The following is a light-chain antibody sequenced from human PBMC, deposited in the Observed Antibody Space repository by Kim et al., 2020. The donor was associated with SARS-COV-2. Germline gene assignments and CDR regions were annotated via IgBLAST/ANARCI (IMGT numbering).Light chain of an antibody. CDR3: QQYYNPPYT. Sequence: ATISCKSSQNIVFTSNKKNALAWYKQRPGQPPRLLIHWASTRESGVPDRLSGSGSGTDFTLTISSLQAEDVAVYYCQQYYNPPYTFGQGTKLEI. J-gene: IGKJ2*01. CDR1: QNIVFTSNKKNA. CDR2: WAS. V-gene: IGKV4-1*01.